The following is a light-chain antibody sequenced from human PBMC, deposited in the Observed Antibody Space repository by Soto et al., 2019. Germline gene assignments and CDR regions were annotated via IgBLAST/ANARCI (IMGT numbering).Light chain of an antibody. CDR2: VVS. Sequence: QSVLAQPTSVSGSPGQSIAISCTGTSSDVGGYNYVSWHQQHPGKAPKVLISVVSNRPSGVSNRFSGSKSGKTASLTISGLQAEDEADYYCSSYRSGGTFVFGSGTKVTVL. CDR1: SSDVGGYNY. J-gene: IGLJ1*01. CDR3: SSYRSGGTFV. V-gene: IGLV2-14*01.